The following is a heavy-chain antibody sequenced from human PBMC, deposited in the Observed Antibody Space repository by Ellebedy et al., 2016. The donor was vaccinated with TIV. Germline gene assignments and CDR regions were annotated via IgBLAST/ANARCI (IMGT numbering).Heavy chain of an antibody. D-gene: IGHD1/OR15-1a*01. CDR3: ARVTRDSWSYYYGMDV. J-gene: IGHJ6*02. V-gene: IGHV4-34*01. Sequence: SETLSLTXAVYGGSFSGYYWSWIRQPPGKGLEWIGEINHSGSTNYNPSLKSRVTISVDTSKNQFSLKLSSVTAADTAVYYCARVTRDSWSYYYGMDVWGQGTTVTVSS. CDR1: GGSFSGYY. CDR2: INHSGST.